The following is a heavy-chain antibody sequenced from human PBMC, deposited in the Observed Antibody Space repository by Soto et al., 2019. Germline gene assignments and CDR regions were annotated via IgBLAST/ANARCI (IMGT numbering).Heavy chain of an antibody. CDR1: GYTFTSYG. CDR2: IIPIFGTA. V-gene: IGHV1-69*13. CDR3: ARVAYYDFWSGYSRGGAFDI. D-gene: IGHD3-3*01. Sequence: GASVKVSCKASGYTFTSYGISWVRQAPGQGLEWMGGIIPIFGTANYAQKFQGRVTITADESTSTAYMELSSLRSEDTAVYYCARVAYYDFWSGYSRGGAFDIWGQGTMVTVSS. J-gene: IGHJ3*02.